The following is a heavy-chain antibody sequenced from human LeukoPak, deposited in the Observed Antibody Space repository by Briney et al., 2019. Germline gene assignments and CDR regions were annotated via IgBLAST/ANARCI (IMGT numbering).Heavy chain of an antibody. D-gene: IGHD3-22*01. CDR2: ISGSGSTI. CDR1: GFTFSSYE. Sequence: GGSLRLSCAASGFTFSSYEINWVRQAAGKGLEWVSYISGSGSTIYYAGSVKGRFTISRDNAKNSLHLQMISLRAEDTAVYYCARDTYYDSSGYTYYYYGMDVWGQGTTVTVSS. V-gene: IGHV3-48*03. CDR3: ARDTYYDSSGYTYYYYGMDV. J-gene: IGHJ6*02.